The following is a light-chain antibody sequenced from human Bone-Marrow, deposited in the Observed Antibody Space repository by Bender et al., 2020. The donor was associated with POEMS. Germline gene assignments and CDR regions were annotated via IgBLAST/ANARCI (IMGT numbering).Light chain of an antibody. Sequence: QSALTQPASVSGSPGQSITISCAGTSSDVGGYNLVSWYQHHPGKVPKVMISEGTKRPSGVSSRFSGSKSGNTASLTISGLQDEGEADYYCCSYAGGDNYVCGTGPKVTAL. CDR3: CSYAGGDNYV. V-gene: IGLV2-23*01. J-gene: IGLJ1*01. CDR2: EGT. CDR1: SSDVGGYNL.